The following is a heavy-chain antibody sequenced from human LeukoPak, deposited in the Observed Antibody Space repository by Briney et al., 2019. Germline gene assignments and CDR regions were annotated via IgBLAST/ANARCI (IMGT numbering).Heavy chain of an antibody. D-gene: IGHD2-15*01. V-gene: IGHV4-59*01. CDR1: GGSISSYY. CDR2: IYYSGST. CDR3: AREARGYCSGGSCPPDGYFDL. Sequence: SETLSLTCTVSGGSISSYYWSWIRQPPGKGLEWIGYIYYSGSTNYNSSLKSRVTISVDTSKNQFSLKLSSVTAADTAVYYCAREARGYCSGGSCPPDGYFDLWGRGTLVTVSS. J-gene: IGHJ2*01.